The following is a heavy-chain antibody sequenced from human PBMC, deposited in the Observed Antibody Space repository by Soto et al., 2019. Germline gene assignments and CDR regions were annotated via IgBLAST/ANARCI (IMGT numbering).Heavy chain of an antibody. J-gene: IGHJ4*02. CDR3: AADVIGVAGDFDH. V-gene: IGHV1-58*01. D-gene: IGHD6-19*01. CDR2: IVAASGYS. Sequence: LVQSGPDVKKPGTSVKVSCKTSGFTFGSSAVQWVRQVRGQRLEWIGWIVAASGYSNVAQKFQDRVSLTRDLSTNTAFMELSSLTSEDSAMYYCAADVIGVAGDFDHWGQGTLVSVSS. CDR1: GFTFGSSA.